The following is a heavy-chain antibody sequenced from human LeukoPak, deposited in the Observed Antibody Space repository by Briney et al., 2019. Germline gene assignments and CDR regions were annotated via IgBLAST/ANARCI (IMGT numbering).Heavy chain of an antibody. CDR3: ARERDAVIDY. CDR1: GGTFTNYA. Sequence: SVKVSCKASGGTFTNYAFNWVRQAPGQGLEWMGNTIPMFDTTNYAPKFQDRISITADESSATTYLEVNSLRSEDTAVFYCARERDAVIDYWGQGTLIIVSS. J-gene: IGHJ4*02. D-gene: IGHD5-24*01. CDR2: TIPMFDTT. V-gene: IGHV1-69*13.